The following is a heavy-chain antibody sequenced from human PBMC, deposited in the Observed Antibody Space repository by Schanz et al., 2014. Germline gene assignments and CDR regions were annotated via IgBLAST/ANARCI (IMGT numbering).Heavy chain of an antibody. D-gene: IGHD2-2*01. J-gene: IGHJ4*02. CDR2: IYDSGST. Sequence: QVQLQESGPGLVKPSETLSLTCTVSGGSFSGYYWTWIRQPPGKGLDWIGYIYDSGSTNYNPSLKSRATIPVDTPKNRFPRKLTSVPAADTAVYYCARQYCRSATCFIGLDYWGQGALVTVSS. V-gene: IGHV4-59*08. CDR1: GGSFSGYY. CDR3: ARQYCRSATCFIGLDY.